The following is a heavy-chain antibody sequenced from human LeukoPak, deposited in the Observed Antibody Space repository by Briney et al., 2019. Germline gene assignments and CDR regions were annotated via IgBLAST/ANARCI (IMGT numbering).Heavy chain of an antibody. CDR3: AKAGYYDSSGYYYYFDY. V-gene: IGHV3-64*01. D-gene: IGHD3-22*01. Sequence: GGSLRLSCAASGFTFSSYVMYWVRQAPGKGLEYVSSISSNGGSTYYANSVKGRFTISRDNSKNTLYLQMSSLRAEDTAVYYCAKAGYYDSSGYYYYFDYWGQGTLVTVSS. J-gene: IGHJ4*02. CDR2: ISSNGGST. CDR1: GFTFSSYV.